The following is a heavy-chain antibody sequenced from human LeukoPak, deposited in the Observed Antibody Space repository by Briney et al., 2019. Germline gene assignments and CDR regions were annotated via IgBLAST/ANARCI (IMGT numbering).Heavy chain of an antibody. CDR2: INPSGGST. CDR1: GYTFTGYY. CDR3: ARDLGIIAVAGNFDY. V-gene: IGHV1-46*01. J-gene: IGHJ4*02. Sequence: GASVKVSCKVSGYTFTGYYMHWVRQAPGQGLEWMGIINPSGGSTSYAQKFQGRVTMTRDTSTSTVYMELSSLRSEDTAVYYCARDLGIIAVAGNFDYWGQGTLVTVSS. D-gene: IGHD6-19*01.